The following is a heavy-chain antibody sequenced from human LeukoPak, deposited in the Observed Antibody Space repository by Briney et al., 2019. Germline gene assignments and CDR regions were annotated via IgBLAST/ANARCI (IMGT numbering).Heavy chain of an antibody. D-gene: IGHD3-10*01. J-gene: IGHJ6*02. V-gene: IGHV3-23*01. CDR3: AKGGDGYYGSGSYFRYYYYYYGMDV. CDR2: ISGSGGST. CDR1: GFTFSSYA. Sequence: PGGSLRLSCAASGFTFSSYAMSWVRQAPGKGVEWVSAISGSGGSTYYADSVKGRLTISRDNSKNTLYLQMNSLRAEDTAVYYCAKGGDGYYGSGSYFRYYYYYYGMDVWGQGTTVTVSS.